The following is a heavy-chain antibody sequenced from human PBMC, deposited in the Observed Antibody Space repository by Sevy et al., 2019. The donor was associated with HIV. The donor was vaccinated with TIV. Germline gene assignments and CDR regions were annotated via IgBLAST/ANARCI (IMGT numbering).Heavy chain of an antibody. CDR3: ARVVAVAGTDY. CDR1: GFTFSSYS. D-gene: IGHD6-19*01. CDR2: ISSSSTI. Sequence: SLRLSCAASGFTFSSYSMNWVRQAPGKGLEWVSYISSSSTIYYADSVKGRFTISRDNAKNSLYLQMNSLRDEDTAVYYCARVVAVAGTDYWGQGTLVTVSS. V-gene: IGHV3-48*02. J-gene: IGHJ4*02.